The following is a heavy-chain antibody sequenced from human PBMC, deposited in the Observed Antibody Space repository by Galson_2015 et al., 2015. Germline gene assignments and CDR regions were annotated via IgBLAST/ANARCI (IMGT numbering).Heavy chain of an antibody. CDR3: ARDATLWFGELTPQY. CDR1: GFTFSSYA. Sequence: SLRLSCAASGFTFSSYAMHWVRQAPGKGLEWVAVISYDGSNKYYADSVKGRFTISRDNSKNTLYLQMNSLRAEDTAVYYCARDATLWFGELTPQYWGQGTLVTVSS. J-gene: IGHJ4*02. V-gene: IGHV3-30-3*01. CDR2: ISYDGSNK. D-gene: IGHD3-10*01.